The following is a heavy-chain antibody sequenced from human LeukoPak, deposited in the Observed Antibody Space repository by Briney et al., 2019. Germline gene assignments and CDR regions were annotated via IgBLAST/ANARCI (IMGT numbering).Heavy chain of an antibody. Sequence: ASVKVPCKASGYTFTGHYMHWVRQAPGQGLEWMGWINPNNGGTNYAQKFQGRVTMTRDTSISTAYMELSRLRSDDTAVYYCARRYALYSGRYIDFDYWGQGTPVTVSS. J-gene: IGHJ4*02. CDR3: ARRYALYSGRYIDFDY. V-gene: IGHV1-2*02. D-gene: IGHD1-26*01. CDR2: INPNNGGT. CDR1: GYTFTGHY.